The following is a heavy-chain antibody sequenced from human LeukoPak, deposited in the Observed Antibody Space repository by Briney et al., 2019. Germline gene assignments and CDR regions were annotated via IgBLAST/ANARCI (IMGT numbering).Heavy chain of an antibody. CDR2: IYYSGST. V-gene: IGHV4-59*01. Sequence: SETLSLTCTVSGGSISSYYWSWIRQPPGKGLEWIGYIYYSGSTNYNPSLTSRVTILVDTSKNQFSLKLSSVTAADTAVYYCTSYYYDSSGYYNFDYWGQGTLVTVSS. J-gene: IGHJ4*02. CDR3: TSYYYDSSGYYNFDY. CDR1: GGSISSYY. D-gene: IGHD3-22*01.